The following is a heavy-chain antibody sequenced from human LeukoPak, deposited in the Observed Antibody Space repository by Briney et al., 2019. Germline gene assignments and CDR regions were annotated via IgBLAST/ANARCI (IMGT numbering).Heavy chain of an antibody. CDR1: GFTFSSYG. V-gene: IGHV3-30*02. CDR3: ARAPYYYGSGSAASDY. J-gene: IGHJ4*02. Sequence: GGSLRLSCAASGFTFSSYGMHWVRQAPGKGLEWVAFIRYDGSNKYYADSVKGRFTISRDNAKNSLYLQMNSLRAEDTAVYYCARAPYYYGSGSAASDYWGQGTLVTVSS. D-gene: IGHD3-10*01. CDR2: IRYDGSNK.